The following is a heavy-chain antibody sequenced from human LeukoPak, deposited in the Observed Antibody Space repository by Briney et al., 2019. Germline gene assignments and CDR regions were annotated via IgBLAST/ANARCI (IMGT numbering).Heavy chain of an antibody. CDR3: AKRLKRNYYYHYAMDV. CDR1: GFTVSSNY. Sequence: PGGSLRLSCAASGFTVSSNYMSWVRQAPGKGLEWVSVIYSGGSTYYADSVKGRFTISRDNSKMTLTLQMNSLRAEDTAVYYCAKRLKRNYYYHYAMDVWGQGTTVTVSS. CDR2: IYSGGST. J-gene: IGHJ6*02. V-gene: IGHV3-53*01. D-gene: IGHD3-22*01.